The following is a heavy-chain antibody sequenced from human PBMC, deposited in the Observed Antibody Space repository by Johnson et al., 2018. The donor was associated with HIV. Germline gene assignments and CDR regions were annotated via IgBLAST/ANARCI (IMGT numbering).Heavy chain of an antibody. CDR3: AREQLQFSFCDI. CDR1: GFNFNDYG. J-gene: IGHJ3*02. CDR2: INWNGGRT. V-gene: IGHV3-20*04. Sequence: VQLVESGGGLAKPAWSPRLSCAGSGFNFNDYGMTWVRQVPGEGLEWVSSINWNGGRTEYADSVKGRFTISRDNAKNTLFLQMNSLRAEDTAVFYCAREQLQFSFCDIWGQGTMVTVSS. D-gene: IGHD3-3*01.